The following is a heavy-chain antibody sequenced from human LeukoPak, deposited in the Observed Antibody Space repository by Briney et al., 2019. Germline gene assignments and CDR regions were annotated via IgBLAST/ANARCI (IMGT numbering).Heavy chain of an antibody. CDR3: ARDYGDYYYYYMDV. Sequence: ASVKDSCKASGYTFTSYDINWVRQATGQGLEWMGWMNPNSGNTGYAQKFQGRVTMTRNTSISTAYMELSSLRSEDTAVYYCARDYGDYYYYYMDVWGKGTTVTVSS. V-gene: IGHV1-8*01. CDR1: GYTFTSYD. D-gene: IGHD4-17*01. CDR2: MNPNSGNT. J-gene: IGHJ6*03.